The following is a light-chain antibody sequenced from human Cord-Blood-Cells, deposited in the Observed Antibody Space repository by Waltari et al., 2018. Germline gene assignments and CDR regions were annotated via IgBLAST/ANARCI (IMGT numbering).Light chain of an antibody. Sequence: QSALTQPPSASGSPGQPVTISCTGTSSAVGGYNYVSWYQQHPGKAPKRMIYEVSKRPSGVPDRFSGSKSGNTASLTVSGLQAEDEADYYCSSYAGSNKVFGGGTKLTVL. CDR3: SSYAGSNKV. V-gene: IGLV2-8*01. J-gene: IGLJ3*02. CDR2: EVS. CDR1: SSAVGGYNY.